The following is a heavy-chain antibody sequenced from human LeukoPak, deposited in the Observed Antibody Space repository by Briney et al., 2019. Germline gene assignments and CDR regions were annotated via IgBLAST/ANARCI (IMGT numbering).Heavy chain of an antibody. CDR3: VRKTPGSQFGMDV. CDR2: IHVGKGDT. D-gene: IGHD6-19*01. J-gene: IGHJ6*02. Sequence: GASVKDSCRVSGSVSSDYDVHWVCLAPGRGLERMGWIHVGKGDTGSSQKVQGSVTITRDTSASTVYMELSSLRSEDTAVYYCVRKTPGSQFGMDVWGQGTTVTV. CDR1: GSVSSDYD. V-gene: IGHV1-3*01.